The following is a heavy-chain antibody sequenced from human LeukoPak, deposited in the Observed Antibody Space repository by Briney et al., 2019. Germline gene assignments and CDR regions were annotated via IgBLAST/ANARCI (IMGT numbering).Heavy chain of an antibody. Sequence: GGSLRLSCAASGFTFSSYAMSWVRQAPGKGLEWVSAISGSGGSTYYADSVKGRFTISRDNSKNTLYLQMNSLRAEDTAVYYCARGPMYYGILTGYSNGIGDAFDIWGQGTMVTVSS. CDR1: GFTFSSYA. V-gene: IGHV3-23*01. D-gene: IGHD3-9*01. J-gene: IGHJ3*02. CDR3: ARGPMYYGILTGYSNGIGDAFDI. CDR2: ISGSGGST.